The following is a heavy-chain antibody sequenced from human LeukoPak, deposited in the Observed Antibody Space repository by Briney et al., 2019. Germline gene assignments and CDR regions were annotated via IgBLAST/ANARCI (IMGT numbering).Heavy chain of an antibody. CDR2: IYYSGST. Sequence: SETLSLTCTVSGGSIISYYWSWIRQPPGKGLEWIGYIYYSGSTYYNPSLKSRVTISVDTSKNQFSLKLSSVTAADTAVYYCARRTSVAGTLDYWGQGTLVTVSS. D-gene: IGHD6-19*01. CDR3: ARRTSVAGTLDY. J-gene: IGHJ4*02. CDR1: GGSIISYY. V-gene: IGHV4-59*08.